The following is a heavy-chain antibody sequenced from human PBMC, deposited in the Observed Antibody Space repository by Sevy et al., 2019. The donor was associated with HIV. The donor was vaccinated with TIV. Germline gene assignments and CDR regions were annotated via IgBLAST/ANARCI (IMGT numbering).Heavy chain of an antibody. Sequence: GESLKISCVASGLTFSNHKMSWVRQAPGKGLEWVAYIKGDGSEKYYVDSVKGRFTISRDNAKSSLYLQMDTLRDEDTAVYYCATRYQFFWGQGTLVTVSS. D-gene: IGHD3-9*01. CDR2: IKGDGSEK. J-gene: IGHJ1*01. CDR1: GLTFSNHK. CDR3: ATRYQFF. V-gene: IGHV3-7*01.